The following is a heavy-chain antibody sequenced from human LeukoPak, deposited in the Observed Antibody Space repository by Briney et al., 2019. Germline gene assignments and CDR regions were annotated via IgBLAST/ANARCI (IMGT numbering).Heavy chain of an antibody. CDR2: ISASGDST. V-gene: IGHV3-23*01. CDR1: GFTFRSYA. Sequence: PGGSLRLSCAASGFTFRSYAMSWVRQAPGKGLEWVSAISASGDSTYYADSVKGRFTISRDNFKNTLLLQMHSLRAEDTAVYYCAKGGAGYCSSTSCLYYFDYWGQGTLVTVST. CDR3: AKGGAGYCSSTSCLYYFDY. J-gene: IGHJ4*02. D-gene: IGHD2-2*01.